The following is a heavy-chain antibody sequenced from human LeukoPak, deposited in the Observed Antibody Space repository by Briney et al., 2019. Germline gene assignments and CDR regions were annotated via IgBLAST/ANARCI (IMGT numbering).Heavy chain of an antibody. J-gene: IGHJ4*02. CDR2: INHSGST. V-gene: IGHV4-34*01. D-gene: IGHD3-10*01. CDR3: ARQRRYYGSGMKGQYDY. CDR1: GGSFSGYY. Sequence: SETLSLTCAVYGGSFSGYYWSWIRQPPGKGLEWIGEINHSGSTNYNPSLKSRVTISVDTSKNQFSLKLSSVTAADTAVYYCARQRRYYGSGMKGQYDYWGQGTLVTVSS.